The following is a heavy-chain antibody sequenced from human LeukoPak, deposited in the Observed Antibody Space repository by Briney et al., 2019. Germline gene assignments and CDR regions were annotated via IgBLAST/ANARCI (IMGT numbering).Heavy chain of an antibody. CDR1: GFTFSSFP. D-gene: IGHD2-15*01. J-gene: IGHJ4*02. Sequence: VGSLRLSCAASGFTFSSFPMHWVRQAPGKGLGWVTVISYDESNKYYADSVKGRFTISRDNSKNTLYLQMNSLRAEDTAAYYCARSSIILGYCSGGSCYSGFDYWGQGTLVTVSS. V-gene: IGHV3-30*01. CDR2: ISYDESNK. CDR3: ARSSIILGYCSGGSCYSGFDY.